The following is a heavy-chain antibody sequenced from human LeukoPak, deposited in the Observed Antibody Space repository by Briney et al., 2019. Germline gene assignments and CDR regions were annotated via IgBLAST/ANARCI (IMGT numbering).Heavy chain of an antibody. CDR3: AKDRQQLAPYYFDY. J-gene: IGHJ4*02. CDR1: GFTFSSYA. V-gene: IGHV3-23*01. Sequence: GGSPRLSCAASGFTFSSYAMNWVRQAPGKGLEWVSAISGSGGSTYYADSVKGRFTISRDNSKSTLYLQMNSLRAEDTAVYYCAKDRQQLAPYYFDYWGQGTQVTVSS. D-gene: IGHD6-13*01. CDR2: ISGSGGST.